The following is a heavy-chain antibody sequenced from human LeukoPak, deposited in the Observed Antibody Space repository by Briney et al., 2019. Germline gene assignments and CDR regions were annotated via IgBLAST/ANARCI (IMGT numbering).Heavy chain of an antibody. CDR2: IYFSGST. J-gene: IGHJ4*02. Sequence: SETLSLTCTVSRGPINNSYWGWMRQAPGKGLEWIGYIYFSGSTSYNPSLKSRVTISVDTPKNQFSLKVSSVTAADAAVYYCTRDGGFFDHWGQGTLVTVSS. D-gene: IGHD3-16*01. CDR1: RGPINNSY. V-gene: IGHV4-59*01. CDR3: TRDGGFFDH.